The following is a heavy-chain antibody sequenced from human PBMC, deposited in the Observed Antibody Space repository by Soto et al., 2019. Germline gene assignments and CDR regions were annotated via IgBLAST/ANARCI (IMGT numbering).Heavy chain of an antibody. CDR3: ARDSVRYCRDGVCYQGYYYCAMDV. J-gene: IGHJ6*02. D-gene: IGHD2-8*01. CDR2: ISASNGNT. CDR1: GYTFTSYG. Sequence: QVQLVQSGAEVKNSGASVKVSCKASGYTFTSYGFSWVRQAPGQGLEWMGWISASNGNTNYAQKLQGRVTMTTDTYTGTASMELRSLRSEDTATYYCARDSVRYCRDGVCYQGYYYCAMDVWGQGTTVTVS. V-gene: IGHV1-18*01.